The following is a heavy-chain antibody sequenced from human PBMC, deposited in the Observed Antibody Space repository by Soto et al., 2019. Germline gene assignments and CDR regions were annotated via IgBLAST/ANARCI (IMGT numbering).Heavy chain of an antibody. J-gene: IGHJ3*02. Sequence: QVQLVQSGAEVKKPGSSVKVSCKASGGTFSSYTISWVRQAPGQGLEWMGRIIPILGIANYAQKFQGRVTITADKSTSTAYMELSSLRSEDTAVYYCARVLAAAGDDFDIWGQGTMVTVSS. CDR2: IIPILGIA. V-gene: IGHV1-69*02. D-gene: IGHD6-13*01. CDR1: GGTFSSYT. CDR3: ARVLAAAGDDFDI.